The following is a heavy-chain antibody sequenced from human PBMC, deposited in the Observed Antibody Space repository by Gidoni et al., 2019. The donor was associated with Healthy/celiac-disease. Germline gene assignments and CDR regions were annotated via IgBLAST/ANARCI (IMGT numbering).Heavy chain of an antibody. CDR2: IWYDGSNK. Sequence: QVQLVESGGGVVQPGRSLRLSCAASGFTFSSYGMHWVRQAPGKGLEWVAVIWYDGSNKYYADSVKGRFTISRDNSKNTLYLQMNSLRAEDTAVYYCARDWFYSDYGDYGNFDYWGQGTLVTVSS. CDR1: GFTFSSYG. J-gene: IGHJ4*02. CDR3: ARDWFYSDYGDYGNFDY. V-gene: IGHV3-33*01. D-gene: IGHD4-17*01.